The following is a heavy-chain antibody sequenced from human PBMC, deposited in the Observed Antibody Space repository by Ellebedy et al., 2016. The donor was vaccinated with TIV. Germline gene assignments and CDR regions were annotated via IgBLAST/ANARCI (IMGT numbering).Heavy chain of an antibody. V-gene: IGHV1-46*01. Sequence: ASVKVSXKASGYTFTSYYMHWVRQAPGQGLEWMGIINPSGGSTSYAQKFQGRVTMTRDTSTSTVYMELSSLRSEDTAVYYCAREGTTLTGDGYYFDYWGQGTLVTVSS. CDR2: INPSGGST. D-gene: IGHD1-1*01. CDR1: GYTFTSYY. J-gene: IGHJ4*02. CDR3: AREGTTLTGDGYYFDY.